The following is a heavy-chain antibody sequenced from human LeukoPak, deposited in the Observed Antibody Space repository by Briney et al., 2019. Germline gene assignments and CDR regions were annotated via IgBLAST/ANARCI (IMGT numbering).Heavy chain of an antibody. V-gene: IGHV3-30*18. J-gene: IGHJ4*02. Sequence: GGSLRLSCAASGFTFSTYGMHWVRQAPGKGLEWVAVISYDGSNKHYADSVKGRFTISRDNSKTTLFLQMNSLRAEDTAVYYCAKLPAPEGYDYGSIDYWGQGTLVTVSS. D-gene: IGHD5-18*01. CDR3: AKLPAPEGYDYGSIDY. CDR2: ISYDGSNK. CDR1: GFTFSTYG.